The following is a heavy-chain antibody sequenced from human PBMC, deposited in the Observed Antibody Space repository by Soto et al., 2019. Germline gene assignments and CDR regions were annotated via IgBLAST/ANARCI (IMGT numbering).Heavy chain of an antibody. CDR2: IYPGDSDT. CDR3: ARHLNDYIWGSYRYTGYYFDY. CDR1: GYSFTSYW. D-gene: IGHD3-16*02. V-gene: IGHV5-51*01. Sequence: GESLKISCKGSGYSFTSYWIGCVRQMPGKGLEWMGIIYPGDSDTRYSPSFQGQVTISADKSISTAYLQWSSLKASDTAMYYCARHLNDYIWGSYRYTGYYFDYWGQGTLVTVSS. J-gene: IGHJ4*02.